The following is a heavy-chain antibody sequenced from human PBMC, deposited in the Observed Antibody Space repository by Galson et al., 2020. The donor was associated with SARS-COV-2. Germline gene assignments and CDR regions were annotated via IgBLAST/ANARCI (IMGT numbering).Heavy chain of an antibody. Sequence: SETLSLTCTVSGGSINNYYWSWIRQPPGKGLECIGYIYNSGSTNYNPSLKSRVTIAVDTSKNQFSLKLSSVTAADTAVFYCARGVVGATKVFDVWGQGTMVTVSS. CDR3: ARGVVGATKVFDV. J-gene: IGHJ3*01. D-gene: IGHD1-26*01. CDR2: IYNSGST. CDR1: GGSINNYY. V-gene: IGHV4-59*01.